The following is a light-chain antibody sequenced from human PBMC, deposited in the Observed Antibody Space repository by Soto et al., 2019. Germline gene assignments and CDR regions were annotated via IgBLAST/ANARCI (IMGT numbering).Light chain of an antibody. CDR2: GAS. V-gene: IGKV3-20*01. J-gene: IGKJ1*01. Sequence: EIVLTHSPGTLSLSPLEIATLSCRAIQTVSSSLAWYQQKPGQAPRLLIYGASNRATGIPDRFSGSGSGTDFTLTISRLEPEDFAVYYCQHYGSSRTFGQGTKVDIK. CDR1: QTVSSS. CDR3: QHYGSSRT.